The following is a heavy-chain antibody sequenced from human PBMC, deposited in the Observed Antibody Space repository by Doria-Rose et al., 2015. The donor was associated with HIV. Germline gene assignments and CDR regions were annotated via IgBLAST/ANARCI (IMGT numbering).Heavy chain of an antibody. CDR2: IFSDDER. J-gene: IGHJ4*02. Sequence: QITLKESGPVLVKPTEILTLTCTVSGVSLSSPGMGVSRIRQPPGKALEWLANIFSDDERSYKTSLKSRLTISRGTSKSQVVLTMTDMDPVDTATYYCARIKSSRWYHKYYFDFWGQGTLVIVSA. V-gene: IGHV2-26*01. D-gene: IGHD6-13*01. CDR3: ARIKSSRWYHKYYFDF. CDR1: GVSLSSPGMG.